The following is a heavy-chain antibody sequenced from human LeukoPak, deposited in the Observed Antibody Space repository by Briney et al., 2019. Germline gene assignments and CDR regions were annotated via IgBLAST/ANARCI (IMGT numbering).Heavy chain of an antibody. Sequence: GGSLRLSCAASGFTFSSYAMSWVRQAPGKGLEWVSAISGSGGSTYYADSVKGRFTISRDNSKNTLYLQMNSLRAEDTAVYYCAKGPTKGYCSSTSCYIVDWFDPWGQGALVTVSS. CDR1: GFTFSSYA. D-gene: IGHD2-2*02. CDR3: AKGPTKGYCSSTSCYIVDWFDP. J-gene: IGHJ5*02. V-gene: IGHV3-23*01. CDR2: ISGSGGST.